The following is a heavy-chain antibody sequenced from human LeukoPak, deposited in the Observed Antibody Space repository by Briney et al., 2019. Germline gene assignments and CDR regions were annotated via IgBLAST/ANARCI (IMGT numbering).Heavy chain of an antibody. D-gene: IGHD3-22*01. J-gene: IGHJ4*02. CDR2: IIPIFGTA. Sequence: SVKVSCKASGGTFSSYAISWVRQAPGQGLEWMGGIIPIFGTANYAQKLQGRVTMTTDTSTSTAYMELRSLRSDDTAVYYCARSPYDSSGYYLFYWGQGTLVTVSS. V-gene: IGHV1-69*05. CDR3: ARSPYDSSGYYLFY. CDR1: GGTFSSYA.